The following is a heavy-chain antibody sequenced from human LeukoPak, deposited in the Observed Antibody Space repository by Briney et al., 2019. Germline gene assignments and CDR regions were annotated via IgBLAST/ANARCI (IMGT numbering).Heavy chain of an antibody. CDR2: IHPGDSDT. V-gene: IGHV5-51*01. CDR3: SEGFGDLSSASDI. J-gene: IGHJ3*02. Sequence: GESLKISCKGSGYSFANNWIAWVRQMPGKGLEWMGIIHPGDSDTRYRPSFQGQVTISADKSISTAYLQWSSLKGSDTAMYYCSEGFGDLSSASDIWGQGTMVTVSS. D-gene: IGHD3-10*01. CDR1: GYSFANNW.